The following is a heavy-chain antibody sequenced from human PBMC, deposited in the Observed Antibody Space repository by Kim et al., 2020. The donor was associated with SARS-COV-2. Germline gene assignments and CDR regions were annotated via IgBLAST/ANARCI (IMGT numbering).Heavy chain of an antibody. CDR1: GLTFSSYA. Sequence: GGSLRLSCAASGLTFSSYALHWVRQAPGKGLEWVAVISYDGSNKYYADSVKGRFTISRDYSKNTLYLQMNSLGAEDTAVYYCARGFDSGSECYYSPVFFGGQGTGHSVPS. D-gene: IGHD3-10*01. CDR2: ISYDGSNK. CDR3: ARGFDSGSECYYSPVFF. V-gene: IGHV3-30-3*01. J-gene: IGHJ1*01.